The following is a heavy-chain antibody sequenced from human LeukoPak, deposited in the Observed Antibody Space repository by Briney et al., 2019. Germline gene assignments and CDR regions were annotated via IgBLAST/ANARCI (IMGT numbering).Heavy chain of an antibody. Sequence: SETLSLTCTVSGGSINSNSYYWGWIRQPPGKGLEWIGYIYYSGSTNYNPSLKSRVTISVDTSKNQFSLKLSSVTAADTAVYYCARGPDYYDSSGQFDYWGQGTLVTVSS. CDR3: ARGPDYYDSSGQFDY. D-gene: IGHD3-22*01. CDR1: GGSINSNSYY. J-gene: IGHJ4*02. CDR2: IYYSGST. V-gene: IGHV4-61*05.